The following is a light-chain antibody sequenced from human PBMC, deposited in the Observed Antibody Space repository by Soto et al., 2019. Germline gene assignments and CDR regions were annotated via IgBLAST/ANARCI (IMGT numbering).Light chain of an antibody. CDR3: CSYAGGETYV. CDR1: GSDIGFYNY. Sequence: QSALTQPPSASGSPGQSVTISCTGSGSDIGFYNYVSWYQQHPGKVPKLLIYEVTKRPSGVPDRFSGSKSGNTASLTVSGLQAEDEGGYYCCSYAGGETYVFGTGTKVTVL. V-gene: IGLV2-8*01. J-gene: IGLJ1*01. CDR2: EVT.